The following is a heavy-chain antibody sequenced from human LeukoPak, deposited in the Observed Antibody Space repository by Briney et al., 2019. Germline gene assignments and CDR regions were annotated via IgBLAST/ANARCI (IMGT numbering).Heavy chain of an antibody. CDR2: IKQDGSER. Sequence: GGSLRLSCAASGFTFSSYWMSWVRQAPGKGLEWVANIKQDGSERYYVDSVKGRFTISRDNAKNSLYLQMNSLRAEDTAVYYCASHYGDYSFFDYWGQGTLVTVSS. J-gene: IGHJ4*02. D-gene: IGHD4-17*01. CDR3: ASHYGDYSFFDY. V-gene: IGHV3-7*02. CDR1: GFTFSSYW.